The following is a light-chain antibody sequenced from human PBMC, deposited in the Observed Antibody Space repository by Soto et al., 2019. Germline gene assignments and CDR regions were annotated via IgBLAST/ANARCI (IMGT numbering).Light chain of an antibody. J-gene: IGKJ1*01. V-gene: IGKV4-1*01. Sequence: DIVMTQSPDSLAVSLGERATINCKSCQSVLYSSNNKNYLAWYQQKPGQPPKLLIYWASIRESGVPDRFSGSGSGTDFTLTISSLQAEDVAVYYCQQYYSTPKTFGQGTKVEIK. CDR3: QQYYSTPKT. CDR2: WAS. CDR1: QSVLYSSNNKNY.